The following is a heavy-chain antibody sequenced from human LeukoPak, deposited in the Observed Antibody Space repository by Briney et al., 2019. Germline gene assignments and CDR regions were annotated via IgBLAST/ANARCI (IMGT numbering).Heavy chain of an antibody. CDR3: AKDQSYYDSSSYDY. Sequence: GGSLRLSGAASGVTFSSYAMSWVRQALGKGLEWVSSISGSAGSTYYADSVKGRFTISRDNSKNTLSLQMNSLRAEDTAVYYCAKDQSYYDSSSYDYWGQGTLVTVSS. D-gene: IGHD3-22*01. CDR1: GVTFSSYA. CDR2: ISGSAGST. J-gene: IGHJ4*02. V-gene: IGHV3-23*01.